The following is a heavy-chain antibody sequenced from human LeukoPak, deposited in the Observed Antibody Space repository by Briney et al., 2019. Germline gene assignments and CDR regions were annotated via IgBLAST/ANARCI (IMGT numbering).Heavy chain of an antibody. CDR2: ISASGGNS. J-gene: IGHJ4*02. D-gene: IGHD1-26*01. CDR1: GFTFSDSA. V-gene: IGHV3-23*01. CDR3: ARDIELSC. Sequence: GGSLRLSCAASGFTFSDSAMSWVRQASGRGLEWVSLISASGGNSYYADSVKSRFTVSRDSSKNTLHLQMNSLRAEDTAVYYCARDIELSCWGQGTLVTVSS.